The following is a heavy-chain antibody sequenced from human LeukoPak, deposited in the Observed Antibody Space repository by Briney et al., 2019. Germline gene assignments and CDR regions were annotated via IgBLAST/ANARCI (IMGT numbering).Heavy chain of an antibody. CDR2: ISGSGGST. V-gene: IGHV3-23*01. CDR1: GFTLSSYA. Sequence: GGSLRLSCAASGFTLSSYAMSWVRQAPGKGLEWVSAISGSGGSTYYADSVKGRFTISRDNSKNTLYLQMNSLRAEDTAVYYCATSNIVVVPAAIEDYWGQGTLVTVSS. J-gene: IGHJ4*02. D-gene: IGHD2-2*01. CDR3: ATSNIVVVPAAIEDY.